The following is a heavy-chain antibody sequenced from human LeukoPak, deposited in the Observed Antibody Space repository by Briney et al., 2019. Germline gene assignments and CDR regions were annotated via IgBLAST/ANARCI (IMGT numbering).Heavy chain of an antibody. D-gene: IGHD3-22*01. Sequence: GGSPRLSCAASGFTFSSYSMNWVRQAPGKGLEWVSSISSSSSYIYYADSVKGRFTISRDNAKNSLYLQMNSLRAEDTAVYYCARVRSPRYYYDPSGAFDIWGQGTMVTVSS. J-gene: IGHJ3*02. CDR2: ISSSSSYI. V-gene: IGHV3-21*01. CDR1: GFTFSSYS. CDR3: ARVRSPRYYYDPSGAFDI.